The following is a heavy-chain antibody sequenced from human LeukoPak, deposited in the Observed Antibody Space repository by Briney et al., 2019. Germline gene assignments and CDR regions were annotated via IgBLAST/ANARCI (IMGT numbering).Heavy chain of an antibody. CDR3: ARMPTYSLGGVAVAGPIDY. CDR2: INWNGGST. V-gene: IGHV3-20*04. Sequence: GGSLRLSCAASGFTFDDYGMSWVRPAPGKGLEWVSGINWNGGSTGYADSVKGRFTISRDNAKNSLYLQMNSLRAEDTALYYCARMPTYSLGGVAVAGPIDYWGQGTLVTVSS. CDR1: GFTFDDYG. J-gene: IGHJ4*02. D-gene: IGHD6-19*01.